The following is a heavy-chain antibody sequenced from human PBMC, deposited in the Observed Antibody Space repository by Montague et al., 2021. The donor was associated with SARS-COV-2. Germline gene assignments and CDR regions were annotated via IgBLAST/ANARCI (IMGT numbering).Heavy chain of an antibody. V-gene: IGHV4-31*03. D-gene: IGHD5-24*01. Sequence: TLSLTCTVSGGSISSGGYYWSWIRQHPGKGLEWIGYIYYSGITYYNPSLKSRVTISVDTSKNQFSLKLSSVTAADTAVYYCARVSVEMATMGVYYYYGMDVWGQGTTVTVSS. CDR3: ARVSVEMATMGVYYYYGMDV. CDR2: IYYSGIT. J-gene: IGHJ6*02. CDR1: GGSISSGGYY.